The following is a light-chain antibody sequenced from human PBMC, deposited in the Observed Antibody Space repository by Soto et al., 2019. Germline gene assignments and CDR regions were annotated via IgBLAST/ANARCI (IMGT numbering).Light chain of an antibody. CDR2: EGS. CDR1: SSDVGSYNL. V-gene: IGLV2-23*01. J-gene: IGLJ2*01. Sequence: QSVLTQPASVSGSPVQSITISCTGTSSDVGSYNLVSWYQQHPGKAPKLMIYEGSKRPSGASNRFSGSKSGNTASLTISGLQAEDEADYYCCSYAGSSTSHVVFGGGTKVTVL. CDR3: CSYAGSSTSHVV.